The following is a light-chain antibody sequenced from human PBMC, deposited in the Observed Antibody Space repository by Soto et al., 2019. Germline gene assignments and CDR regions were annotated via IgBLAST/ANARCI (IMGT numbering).Light chain of an antibody. V-gene: IGLV2-14*01. Sequence: QSALTQPASVSGSPGQSITISCTGTSSDVGAYTSVSWYQQHPGKAPKLMIYGVSNRPSGVSDRFSGSKSGNTASMTISGLQADDESDYYCCSYADNKSFVFGSGTKLTVL. CDR1: SSDVGAYTS. CDR2: GVS. J-gene: IGLJ1*01. CDR3: CSYADNKSFV.